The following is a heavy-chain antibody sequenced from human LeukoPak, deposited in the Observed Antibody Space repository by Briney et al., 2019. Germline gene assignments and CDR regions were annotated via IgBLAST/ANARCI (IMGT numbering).Heavy chain of an antibody. D-gene: IGHD6-13*01. J-gene: IGHJ4*02. Sequence: ASVKVSCKASGYTFTGYYMHWVRQAPGQGLEWMGWINPNSGGTNYAQKFQGRVTMTRDTSISTASMELSRLRYDDTAVYICSRAGAAAGRWWAGWSNPPVGFDYCGQGTLVTV. CDR3: SRAGAAAGRWWAGWSNPPVGFDY. CDR1: GYTFTGYY. V-gene: IGHV1-2*02. CDR2: INPNSGGT.